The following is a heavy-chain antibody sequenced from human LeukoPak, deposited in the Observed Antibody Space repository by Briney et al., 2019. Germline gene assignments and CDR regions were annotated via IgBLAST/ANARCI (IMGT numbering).Heavy chain of an antibody. Sequence: PSETLSLTCTVSGGSINSSTYYWGWIRQPPGKGLEWIGTIFYNENTYYNPSLKSRVTISVDTSKSQSSLRLNSVTAADTAVYYCARGGGPLVLFGDYPNFFDYWGQGTLVTVSS. J-gene: IGHJ4*02. CDR1: GGSINSSTYY. CDR2: IFYNENT. V-gene: IGHV4-39*07. CDR3: ARGGGPLVLFGDYPNFFDY. D-gene: IGHD3-10*01.